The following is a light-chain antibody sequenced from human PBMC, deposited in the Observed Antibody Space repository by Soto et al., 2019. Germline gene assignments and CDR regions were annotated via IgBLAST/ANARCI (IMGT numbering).Light chain of an antibody. J-gene: IGLJ1*01. Sequence: QSLLAHPRSLSGSPGQSVNISCTGTSSDVGVYDYVSWYQQHPGKAPKLLIYDVIKRPSGVPDRFSGSKSGITASLTISGLQGEDEADYYCCSYAGSPLYVFGTGTKVTVL. V-gene: IGLV2-11*01. CDR1: SSDVGVYDY. CDR3: CSYAGSPLYV. CDR2: DVI.